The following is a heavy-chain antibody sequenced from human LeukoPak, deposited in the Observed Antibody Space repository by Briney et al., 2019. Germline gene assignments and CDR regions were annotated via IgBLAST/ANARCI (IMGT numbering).Heavy chain of an antibody. Sequence: GGSLRLSCAASGFTFGNYAMNWVRQAPGRGLEWVSAISGTGGSTYYADSVKGRFTISRDNSKNTLYLQMNSLRAEDTAVYSCATRPTVGGTTPAFDHWGQGTPVTVSS. J-gene: IGHJ4*02. V-gene: IGHV3-23*01. D-gene: IGHD1-26*01. CDR1: GFTFGNYA. CDR2: ISGTGGST. CDR3: ATRPTVGGTTPAFDH.